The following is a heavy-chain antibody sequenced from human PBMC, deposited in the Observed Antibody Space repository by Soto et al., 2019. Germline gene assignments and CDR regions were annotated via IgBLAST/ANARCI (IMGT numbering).Heavy chain of an antibody. CDR3: VREDYDRSGSFDY. CDR2: ISSSSSNI. J-gene: IGHJ4*02. CDR1: GFTFSSYS. V-gene: IGHV3-48*02. D-gene: IGHD3-22*01. Sequence: PGGSLRLSCAASGFTFSSYSMNWVRQAPGKGLEWVSYISSSSSNIHYVDSVKGRFTISRDNAKNSLYLQMNSLTDEDTAVYYCVREDYDRSGSFDYWGQGTLVTVSS.